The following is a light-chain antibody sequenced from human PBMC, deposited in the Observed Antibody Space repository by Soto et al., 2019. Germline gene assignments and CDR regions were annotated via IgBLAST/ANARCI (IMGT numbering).Light chain of an antibody. CDR3: QQYSIWRT. J-gene: IGKJ1*01. Sequence: EIVLTQSPGTLSLSPGERATLSCRASQSVTSNYLAWYQQKPGQAPRLLLFGASTRATGIPARFSGSGSGTEFTLTISSLESEDFAVYYCQQYSIWRTFGQGTKVDIK. CDR2: GAS. V-gene: IGKV3-15*01. CDR1: QSVTSN.